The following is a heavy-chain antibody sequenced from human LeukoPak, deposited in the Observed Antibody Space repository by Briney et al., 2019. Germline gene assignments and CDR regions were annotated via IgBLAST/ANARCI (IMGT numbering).Heavy chain of an antibody. V-gene: IGHV1-69*05. CDR2: IIPIFGTA. CDR3: ARGWYLEYYFDY. J-gene: IGHJ4*02. CDR1: GGTFSSYA. D-gene: IGHD2-15*01. Sequence: SVKVPCKASGGTFSSYAISWVRQAPGQGLEWMGGIIPIFGTANYAQKFQGRVTITTDESTSTAYMELSSLRSEDTAVYYCARGWYLEYYFDYWGQGTLVTVSS.